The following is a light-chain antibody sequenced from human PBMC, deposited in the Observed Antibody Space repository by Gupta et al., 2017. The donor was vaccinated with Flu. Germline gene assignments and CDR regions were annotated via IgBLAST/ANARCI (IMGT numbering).Light chain of an antibody. CDR2: DAS. J-gene: IGKJ1*01. CDR1: QSVSSY. Sequence: EMVLTQSPATLSLSPGERATLSCRASQSVSSYLAWYQQKPGQAPRLLIYDASNRATGIPDSFSGSGSGTDFTLTISSREPEDFAVYYWQQRSNWWTFGQGTKVEIK. CDR3: QQRSNWWT. V-gene: IGKV3-11*01.